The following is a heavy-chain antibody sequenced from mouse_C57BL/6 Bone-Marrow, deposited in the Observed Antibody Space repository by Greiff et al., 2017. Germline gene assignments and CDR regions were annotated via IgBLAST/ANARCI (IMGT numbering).Heavy chain of an antibody. Sequence: QVQLQQPGAELVKPGASVKMSCKASGYTFTSYWITWVKQRPGQGLEWIGDIYPGSGSTNYNEKFKSKATLTVDTSSSKSYMQLSSLTSEDTAVYDCARSRNYGSSSYWGQGTSVTVSS. D-gene: IGHD1-1*01. CDR1: GYTFTSYW. J-gene: IGHJ4*01. CDR3: ARSRNYGSSSY. CDR2: IYPGSGST. V-gene: IGHV1-55*01.